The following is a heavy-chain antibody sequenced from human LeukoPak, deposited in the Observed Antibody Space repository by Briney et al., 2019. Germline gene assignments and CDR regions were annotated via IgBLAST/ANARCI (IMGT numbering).Heavy chain of an antibody. Sequence: PEALSLTCTVSGGSLSSYYWSWIRQPPGKGLEGIGYIYYSGSTNYNPSLRSRVTKSVDTSKNHFSLKLSSVTAADTAVYFCARVGEVWSGYPNWFDPWGQGTLVTVSS. CDR1: GGSLSSYY. CDR2: IYYSGST. CDR3: ARVGEVWSGYPNWFDP. J-gene: IGHJ5*02. V-gene: IGHV4-59*01. D-gene: IGHD3-3*01.